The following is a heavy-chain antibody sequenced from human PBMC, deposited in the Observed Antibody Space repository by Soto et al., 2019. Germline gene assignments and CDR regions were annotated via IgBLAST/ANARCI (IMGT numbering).Heavy chain of an antibody. CDR1: GFTFSSYA. Sequence: EVQVLESGGGLAQPGGSMRLSCAVSGFTFSSYAMSWVRQAPGKGPEWVSSISGSGGNTYYADSVKGRFTISRDTPKNPLYLQMNSLRAEDTAFYYCSRGRAMVHDAFDIWGHGTLVAVSS. CDR2: ISGSGGNT. CDR3: SRGRAMVHDAFDI. J-gene: IGHJ3*02. D-gene: IGHD5-18*01. V-gene: IGHV3-23*01.